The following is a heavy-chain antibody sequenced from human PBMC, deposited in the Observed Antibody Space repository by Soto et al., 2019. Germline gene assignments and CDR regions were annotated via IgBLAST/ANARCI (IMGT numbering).Heavy chain of an antibody. V-gene: IGHV1-69*08. D-gene: IGHD3-22*01. J-gene: IGHJ4*02. Sequence: QVQLVQSGAEVKKPGFSLKVSCKASGGTFSSYTISWVRQAPGQGLEWMGRIIPILGIANYAQKFQGRVTITADKSTSTAYMELSSLRSEDTAVYYCAREEVDYYDSSGYFDYWGQGTMVTVSS. CDR1: GGTFSSYT. CDR3: AREEVDYYDSSGYFDY. CDR2: IIPILGIA.